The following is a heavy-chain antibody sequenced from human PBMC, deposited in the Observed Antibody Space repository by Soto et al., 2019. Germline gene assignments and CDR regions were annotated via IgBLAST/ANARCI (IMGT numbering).Heavy chain of an antibody. CDR2: ICSSGST. Sequence: PSETLSLTCTVSGGSISSCAYYWGWVRQPPGKALEYMGVICSSGSTIYNPSLKSRVIISVDMSKSQFSLTLTSVTAADTAIYYCARLGLAIGGPPSSFDYWGQGTLVTVSS. CDR1: GGSISSCAYY. D-gene: IGHD2-21*01. CDR3: ARLGLAIGGPPSSFDY. V-gene: IGHV4-39*01. J-gene: IGHJ4*02.